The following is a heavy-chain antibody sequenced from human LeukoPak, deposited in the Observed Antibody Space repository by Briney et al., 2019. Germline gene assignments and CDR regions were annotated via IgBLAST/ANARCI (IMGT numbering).Heavy chain of an antibody. CDR3: ASLLTDSSSWYYYYYYMDV. Sequence: PSETLSLTCTVSGGSISSSSYYWGWIRQPPGKGLEWTGSIYYSGSTYYNPSLKSRVTISVDTSKNQFSLKLSSVTAADTAVYYCASLLTDSSSWYYYYYYMDVWGKGTTVTISS. CDR1: GGSISSSSYY. D-gene: IGHD6-13*01. J-gene: IGHJ6*03. CDR2: IYYSGST. V-gene: IGHV4-39*01.